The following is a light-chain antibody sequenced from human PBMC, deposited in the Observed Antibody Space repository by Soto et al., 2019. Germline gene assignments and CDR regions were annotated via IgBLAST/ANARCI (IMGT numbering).Light chain of an antibody. Sequence: EIVLTQSPGTLSLSPGEGATLSCRASQSVSSSYLAWYQQKPGQAPRLLIYGASSRAAGIPDRFSGSGSGTDFTLTISRLEPEDFAVYYCQQYDDSPYNFGQGTKLEIK. CDR2: GAS. CDR3: QQYDDSPYN. CDR1: QSVSSSY. J-gene: IGKJ2*01. V-gene: IGKV3-20*01.